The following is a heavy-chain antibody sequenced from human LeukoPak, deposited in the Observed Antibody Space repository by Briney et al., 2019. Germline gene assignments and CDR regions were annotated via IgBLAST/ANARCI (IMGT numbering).Heavy chain of an antibody. Sequence: PGGSLRLSCAASRFTFSSYGMHWVRQAPGKGLEWVAFIRYDGSDKYYADSVKGRFTISRDNSNNTLYLQMNSLRPEDTAVYYWVRGDYWNMDVWGKGTTVPVSS. CDR2: IRYDGSDK. J-gene: IGHJ6*03. D-gene: IGHD4-17*01. CDR3: VRGDYWNMDV. CDR1: RFTFSSYG. V-gene: IGHV3-30*02.